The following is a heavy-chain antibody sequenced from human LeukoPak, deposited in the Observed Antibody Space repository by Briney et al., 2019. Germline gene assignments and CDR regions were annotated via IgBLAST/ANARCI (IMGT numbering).Heavy chain of an antibody. Sequence: GGSLRLSCAASGFTASSNYMSWVRQAPGKGLEWVSAISGSDGSTYYADSVKGRFTISRDNSKNTLYLQMNSLSAEDTAVYYCEKDLGGSGDYRPYWGQGSVVTVSS. CDR1: GFTASSNY. V-gene: IGHV3-23*01. CDR2: ISGSDGST. CDR3: EKDLGGSGDYRPY. D-gene: IGHD2-21*02. J-gene: IGHJ4*02.